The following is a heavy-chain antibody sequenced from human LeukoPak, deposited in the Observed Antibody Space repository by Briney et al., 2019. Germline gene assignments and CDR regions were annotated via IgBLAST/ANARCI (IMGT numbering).Heavy chain of an antibody. CDR2: IYYSGST. CDR1: GGPISSGAHY. J-gene: IGHJ4*02. D-gene: IGHD2-15*01. V-gene: IGHV4-61*08. Sequence: DPSETLSLTCTVSGGPISSGAHYWRWIRQPPGKGLGWIGYIYYSGSTNYNPSLKSRVTISVDTSRNKFSLKLRSVTAGDTAVYYCARVNWDLGDCSRGSCYGIDYWGQGTLVTVSS. CDR3: ARVNWDLGDCSRGSCYGIDY.